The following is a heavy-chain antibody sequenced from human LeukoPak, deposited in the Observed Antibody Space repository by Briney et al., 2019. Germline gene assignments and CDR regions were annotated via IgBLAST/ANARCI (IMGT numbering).Heavy chain of an antibody. CDR1: GFTFSSYS. CDR2: ISSTSSTV. V-gene: IGHV3-48*01. J-gene: IGHJ4*02. CDR3: AKVAKYYYGPETYYFFEQ. Sequence: GGSLRLSCAASGFTFSSYSMTWVRQAPGKGLEWVSYISSTSSTVYYADSVKGRFTISRDNVKNSLYLQMNSLRVEDTAVYYCAKVAKYYYGPETYYFFEQWGQGTPVTASS. D-gene: IGHD3-10*01.